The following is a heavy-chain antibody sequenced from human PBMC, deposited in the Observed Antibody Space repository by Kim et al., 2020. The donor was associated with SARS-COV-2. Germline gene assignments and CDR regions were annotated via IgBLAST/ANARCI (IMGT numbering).Heavy chain of an antibody. CDR2: ISGDGGST. Sequence: GGSLRLSCAASGFTFDDYAMHWVRQAPGKGLEWVSLISGDGGSTYYADSVKGRFTISRDNSKNSLYLQMNSLRTEDTALYYCAKERQGGSSSWLTYYYYYGMDVWGQGTTVTVSS. CDR1: GFTFDDYA. J-gene: IGHJ6*02. D-gene: IGHD6-13*01. V-gene: IGHV3-43*02. CDR3: AKERQGGSSSWLTYYYYYGMDV.